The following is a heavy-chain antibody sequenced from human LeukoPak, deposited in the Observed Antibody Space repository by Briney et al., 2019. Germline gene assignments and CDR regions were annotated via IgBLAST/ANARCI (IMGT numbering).Heavy chain of an antibody. Sequence: SVKVSCKASGGTFSSYAISWVRQAPGQGLEWMGGIIPIFGTANYAQKFQGRVTITADESTSTAYMELSSMRSEDTAVYYCARVDVLREPSNDYWGQGTLVTVSS. CDR1: GGTFSSYA. V-gene: IGHV1-69*13. CDR3: ARVDVLREPSNDY. J-gene: IGHJ4*02. D-gene: IGHD3-3*01. CDR2: IIPIFGTA.